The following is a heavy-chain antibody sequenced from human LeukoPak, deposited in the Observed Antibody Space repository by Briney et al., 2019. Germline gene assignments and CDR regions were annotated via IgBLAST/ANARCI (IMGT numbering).Heavy chain of an antibody. D-gene: IGHD2-15*01. V-gene: IGHV4-59*08. Sequence: SETLSLTCTVSGGSISSYYWSWIRQPPGKGLEWIGYIDYSGSTNYNPSLKSRLTISVDTSKTQFSQKRSSVTAADTAVYYCARGGWYSEYWGQGTLFTASS. CDR3: ARGGWYSEY. CDR2: IDYSGST. J-gene: IGHJ4*02. CDR1: GGSISSYY.